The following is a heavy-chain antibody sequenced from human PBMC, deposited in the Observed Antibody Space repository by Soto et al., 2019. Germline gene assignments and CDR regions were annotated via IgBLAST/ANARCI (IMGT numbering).Heavy chain of an antibody. CDR2: IYYSGST. J-gene: IGHJ4*02. CDR1: GGSISSGDYY. Sequence: SETLSLTCTVSGGSISSGDYYWSWIRQPPGKGLEWIGYIYYSGSTYYNPSLKSRVTISVDTSKNQFSLKLSSVTAADTAVYYCAREYYDILTGPTGLDYWGQGTLVTVSS. CDR3: AREYYDILTGPTGLDY. V-gene: IGHV4-30-4*01. D-gene: IGHD3-9*01.